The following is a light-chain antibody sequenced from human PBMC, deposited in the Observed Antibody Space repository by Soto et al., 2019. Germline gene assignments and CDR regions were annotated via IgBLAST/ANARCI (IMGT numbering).Light chain of an antibody. CDR3: PHVDSYHRR. CDR1: QGIGTY. Sequence: IQLTQSPSSLSASVGDRVTVTCRASQGIGTYPVWYQQKSGKAPTVLIYASSTLQTGVPSRFRLSGWYGGWSVRISTLHPGDVATYYCPHVDSYHRRLGRGAKVDIK. V-gene: IGKV1-9*01. CDR2: ASS. J-gene: IGKJ3*01.